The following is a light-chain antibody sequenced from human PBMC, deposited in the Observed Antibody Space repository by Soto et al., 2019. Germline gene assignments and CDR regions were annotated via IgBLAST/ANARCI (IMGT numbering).Light chain of an antibody. CDR1: SSDVGGYNY. Sequence: QSVLTQPPSASGSLGQSVTISCTGTSSDVGGYNYVSWYQQHPGKAPKLMIYEVSKRPSGVPDRFSGSKSGNTASLTVSGLQAEDEADYYCSSYAGSTFFGTGTKVTVL. CDR2: EVS. CDR3: SSYAGSTF. J-gene: IGLJ1*01. V-gene: IGLV2-8*01.